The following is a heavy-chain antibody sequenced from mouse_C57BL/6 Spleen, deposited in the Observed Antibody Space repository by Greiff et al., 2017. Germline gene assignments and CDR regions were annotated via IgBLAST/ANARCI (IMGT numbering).Heavy chain of an antibody. D-gene: IGHD1-1*01. CDR2: IDPETGGT. CDR1: GYTFTDYE. CDR3: TREVQRYYFDY. J-gene: IGHJ2*01. Sequence: QVQLKESGAELVRPGASVTLSCKASGYTFTDYEMHWVKQTPVHGLEWIGAIDPETGGTAYNQKFKGKAILTADKSSSTAYMELRSLTSEDSAVYYCTREVQRYYFDYWGQGTTLTVSS. V-gene: IGHV1-15*01.